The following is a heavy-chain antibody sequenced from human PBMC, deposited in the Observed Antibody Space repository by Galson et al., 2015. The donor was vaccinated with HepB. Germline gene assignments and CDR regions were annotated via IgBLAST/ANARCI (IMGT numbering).Heavy chain of an antibody. CDR2: IIPILGIA. Sequence: SVKVSCKASGGTFSSYAISWVRQAPGQGLEWMGRIIPILGIANYAQKFQGRVTITADKSTSTAYMELSSLRSEDTAVYYCARDELRGSSWSEGAFRDYWGQGTLVTVSS. V-gene: IGHV1-69*04. CDR1: GGTFSSYA. D-gene: IGHD6-13*01. J-gene: IGHJ4*02. CDR3: ARDELRGSSWSEGAFRDY.